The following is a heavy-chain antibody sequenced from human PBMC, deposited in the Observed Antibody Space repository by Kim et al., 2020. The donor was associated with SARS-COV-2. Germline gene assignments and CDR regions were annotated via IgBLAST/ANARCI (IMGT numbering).Heavy chain of an antibody. Sequence: GGSLRLSCAASGFTFSSYGMHWVRQAPGKGLEWVAVIWYDGSNKYYADSVKGRFTISRDNSKNTLYLQMNSLRAEDTAVYYCARDGHGSGSYTDYWGQGTLVTVSS. CDR2: IWYDGSNK. J-gene: IGHJ4*02. V-gene: IGHV3-33*01. CDR3: ARDGHGSGSYTDY. CDR1: GFTFSSYG. D-gene: IGHD3-10*01.